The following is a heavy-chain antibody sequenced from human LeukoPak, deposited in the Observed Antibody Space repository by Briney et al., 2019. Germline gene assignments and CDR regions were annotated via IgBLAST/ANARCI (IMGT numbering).Heavy chain of an antibody. J-gene: IGHJ4*02. CDR1: GGSISSSSYY. D-gene: IGHD6-6*01. Sequence: SETLSLTCTVSGGSISSSSYYWGWIRQPPGKGLEWIGSIYYSGSTYYNPSLKSRVTISVDTSKNQFSLKLSSVTAADTAVYYCARRGGIAAPYDYWGQGTLVTVSS. V-gene: IGHV4-39*01. CDR2: IYYSGST. CDR3: ARRGGIAAPYDY.